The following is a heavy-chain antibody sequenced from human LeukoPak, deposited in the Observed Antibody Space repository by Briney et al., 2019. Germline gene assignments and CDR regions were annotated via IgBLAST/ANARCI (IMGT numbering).Heavy chain of an antibody. CDR1: GITFSDSY. J-gene: IGHJ4*02. CDR3: ATDQRRAYYFDY. D-gene: IGHD3-10*01. V-gene: IGHV3-11*05. CDR2: ITSSSSYT. Sequence: PGRSLRLSCAASGITFSDSYMTWIRQAPGKGLEWVSYITSSSSYTNYADSVKGRFTISRDNAKNSLYLQMNSLRAEDTAVYYCATDQRRAYYFDYWGQGTLVTVSS.